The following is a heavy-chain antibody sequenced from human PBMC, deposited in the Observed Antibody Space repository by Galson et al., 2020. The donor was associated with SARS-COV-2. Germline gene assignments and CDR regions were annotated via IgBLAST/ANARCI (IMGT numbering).Heavy chain of an antibody. V-gene: IGHV3-30*04. CDR1: GFTFSSYA. CDR2: ISYDGSNK. CDR3: ARGGRLTGDQWRQAQEGKNWYFDL. D-gene: IGHD7-27*01. Sequence: GESLKISCAASGFTFSSYAMHWVRQAPGKGLEWVAVISYDGSNKYYADSVKGRFTISRDNSKNTLYLQMNSLRAEDTAVYYCARGGRLTGDQWRQAQEGKNWYFDLGGRGTLVTVSS. J-gene: IGHJ2*01.